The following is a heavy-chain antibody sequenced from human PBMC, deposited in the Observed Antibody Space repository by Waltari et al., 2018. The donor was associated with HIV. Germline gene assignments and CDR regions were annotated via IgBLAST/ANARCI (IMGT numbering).Heavy chain of an antibody. CDR2: IYSGVGT. J-gene: IGHJ6*02. CDR1: GFTVSSNF. CDR3: ARVPRGPYGMDV. Sequence: EVQLVESGGGLVQPGGSLRLSCAASGFTVSSNFMSWVRQAPGKGLECVSLIYSGVGTYYADSVKGRFTISRDNSKNTLYLQMNSLRAEDTAVYYCARVPRGPYGMDVWGQGTTVTVSS. V-gene: IGHV3-66*01.